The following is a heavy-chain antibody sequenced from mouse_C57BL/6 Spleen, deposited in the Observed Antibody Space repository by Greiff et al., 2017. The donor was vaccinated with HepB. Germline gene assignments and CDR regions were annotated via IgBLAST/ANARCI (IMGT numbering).Heavy chain of an antibody. D-gene: IGHD2-14*01. CDR3: ARHLGTYNAMDY. CDR2: ISNLAYSI. J-gene: IGHJ4*01. V-gene: IGHV5-15*01. Sequence: EVKLMESGGGLVQPGGSLKLSCAASGFTFSDYGMAWVRQAPRKGPEWVAFISNLAYSIYYADTVTGRFTIFSENAKNTLYLEMSSLRSEDTAMYNCARHLGTYNAMDYWGQGTSVTVSS. CDR1: GFTFSDYG.